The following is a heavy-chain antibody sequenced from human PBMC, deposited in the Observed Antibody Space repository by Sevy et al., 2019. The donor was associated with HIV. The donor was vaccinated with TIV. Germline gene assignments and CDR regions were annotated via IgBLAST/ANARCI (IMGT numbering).Heavy chain of an antibody. CDR3: AGYNNLGY. D-gene: IGHD1-1*01. Sequence: GGSLRLSCAVSGFSFSNYWMSWVRQAPGKGLERVANIKEDGSEKHYVDSVKGRLTISRDNTKNSLFLQMNSMRAEDTALYYCAGYNNLGYWGQGTLVTVSS. CDR1: GFSFSNYW. CDR2: IKEDGSEK. V-gene: IGHV3-7*01. J-gene: IGHJ4*02.